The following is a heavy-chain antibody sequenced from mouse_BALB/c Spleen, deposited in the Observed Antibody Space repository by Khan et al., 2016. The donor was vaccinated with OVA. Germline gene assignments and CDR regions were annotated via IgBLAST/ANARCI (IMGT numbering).Heavy chain of an antibody. CDR1: GYTFTSYW. V-gene: IGHV1-7*01. Sequence: QVQLKQSGAELAKPGASVKMSCTASGYTFTSYWMHWIKQRPGQGLEWIGYINPTTGYTDYNQKFKDKTTLTAEKSSSTAYMHLSRLTYDDSAIYYCTRDSIDYWGQGTALTVSS. CDR2: INPTTGYT. J-gene: IGHJ2*01. CDR3: TRDSIDY.